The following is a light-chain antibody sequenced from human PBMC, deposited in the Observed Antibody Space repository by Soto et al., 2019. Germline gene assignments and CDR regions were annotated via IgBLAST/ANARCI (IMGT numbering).Light chain of an antibody. CDR3: QQYDNLPF. J-gene: IGKJ4*01. Sequence: MTQSPATLSVSPGESVTLSCRASQNIKTNLAWYQHKPGQAPRLLMLGASTRARGVPPRFSGSGSGTDFTFTISSLQPEDIATYYCQQYDNLPFFGGGTKVEIK. CDR2: GAS. V-gene: IGKV3-15*01. CDR1: QNIKTN.